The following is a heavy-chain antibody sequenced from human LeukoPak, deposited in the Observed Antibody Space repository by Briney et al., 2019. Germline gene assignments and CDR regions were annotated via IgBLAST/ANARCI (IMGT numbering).Heavy chain of an antibody. J-gene: IGHJ5*01. CDR3: VKEDPLAFWSGWSTGGFDS. Sequence: SQTLSLTCTVSGGSISSGSYYWSWIRQPAGKGLEWIGRIYTSGSTNYNPSLKSRVTISVDSSKNQFSLKLSSVTAADTAVYYCVKEDPLAFWSGWSTGGFDSWGQGTLVTVSS. CDR2: IYTSGST. D-gene: IGHD3-3*01. V-gene: IGHV4-61*02. CDR1: GGSISSGSYY.